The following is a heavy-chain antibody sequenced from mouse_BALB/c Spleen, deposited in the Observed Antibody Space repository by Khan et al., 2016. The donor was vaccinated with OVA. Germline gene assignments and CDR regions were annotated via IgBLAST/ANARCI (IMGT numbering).Heavy chain of an antibody. CDR2: ISYSGNT. V-gene: IGHV3-2*02. J-gene: IGHJ2*01. D-gene: IGHD2-10*02. CDR3: ARVYGGDVDY. CDR1: GYSITSDYA. Sequence: EVELVESGPGLVKPSQSLSLTCTVTGYSITSDYAWNWIRQFPGNKLEWMGYISYSGNTNYNPSLKSRISITRDTSKNQFFLQLNSVTTEDTATYYCARVYGGDVDYWGQGTTPTVSS.